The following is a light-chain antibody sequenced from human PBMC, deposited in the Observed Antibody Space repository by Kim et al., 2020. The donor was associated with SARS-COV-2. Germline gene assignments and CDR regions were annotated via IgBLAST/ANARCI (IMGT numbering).Light chain of an antibody. CDR3: QQYTESSFT. V-gene: IGKV3-20*01. Sequence: EVVLTQSPGTLSLSPGERATLSCRASQSVYSGYFGWYQQKPGQAPRLLIYGASNRATGTPDRFSGSGSGTDFSLTISRLEPEDFAVYYCQQYTESSFTFGQGTKLEI. CDR1: QSVYSGY. J-gene: IGKJ2*01. CDR2: GAS.